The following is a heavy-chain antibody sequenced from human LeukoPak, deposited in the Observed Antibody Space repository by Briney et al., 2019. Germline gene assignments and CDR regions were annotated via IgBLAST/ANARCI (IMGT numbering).Heavy chain of an antibody. D-gene: IGHD3-22*01. CDR3: ARPADRMIVVAYDY. J-gene: IGHJ4*02. Sequence: GRSLRLSCAASGFTFSSYAMHWVHQAPGKGLEWVAVISYDGSNKYYADSVKGRFTISRDNSKNTLYLQMNSLRAEDTAVYYCARPADRMIVVAYDYWGQGTLVTVSS. CDR2: ISYDGSNK. V-gene: IGHV3-30-3*01. CDR1: GFTFSSYA.